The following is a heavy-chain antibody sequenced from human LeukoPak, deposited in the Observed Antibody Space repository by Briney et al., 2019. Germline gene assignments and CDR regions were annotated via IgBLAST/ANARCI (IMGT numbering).Heavy chain of an antibody. CDR2: IYSGGST. CDR3: AREYYYDSSGYYSSGSFGFDP. CDR1: GFTVSSNY. D-gene: IGHD3-22*01. V-gene: IGHV3-53*01. J-gene: IGHJ5*02. Sequence: GGSLRLSCAASGFTVSSNYMSWVRQAPGKGLEWVSVIYSGGSTYYADSVKGRFTISRDNSKNTLYLQMNSLRAEDTAVYYCAREYYYDSSGYYSSGSFGFDPWGQGTLVTVSS.